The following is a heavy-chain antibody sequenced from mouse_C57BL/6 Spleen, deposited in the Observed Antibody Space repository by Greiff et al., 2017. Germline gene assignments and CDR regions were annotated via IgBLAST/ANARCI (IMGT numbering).Heavy chain of an antibody. CDR1: GFSLTSYA. D-gene: IGHD1-1*01. V-gene: IGHV2-9-1*01. CDR3: ARNPHYYGSSLWYFDY. J-gene: IGHJ2*01. Sequence: VHLVESGPGLVAPSQSLSITCTVSGFSLTSYAISWVRQPPGKGLEWLGVIWTGGGTNYNSALKSRLSISKDNSKSQVFLKMNSLQTDDTARYYCARNPHYYGSSLWYFDYWGQGTTLTVSS. CDR2: IWTGGGT.